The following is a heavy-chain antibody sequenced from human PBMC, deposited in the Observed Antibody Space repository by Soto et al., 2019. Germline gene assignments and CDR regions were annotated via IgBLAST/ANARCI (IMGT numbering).Heavy chain of an antibody. D-gene: IGHD4-17*01. CDR1: GFTFSSYG. CDR2: IWYDGSNK. Sequence: QVQLVESGGGVVQPGRSLRLSCAASGFTFSSYGMHWVRQAPGKGLEWVAVIWYDGSNKYYADSVKGRFTISRDNSKNTXYXXMNSLRAEDTAVYYCARDPEADDYGGKGSGDAFDIWGQGTMVTVSS. V-gene: IGHV3-33*01. CDR3: ARDPEADDYGGKGSGDAFDI. J-gene: IGHJ3*02.